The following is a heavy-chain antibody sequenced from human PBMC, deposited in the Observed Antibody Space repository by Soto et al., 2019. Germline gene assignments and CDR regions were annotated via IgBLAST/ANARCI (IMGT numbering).Heavy chain of an antibody. CDR1: GDSVSTNSRA. CDR3: ARGIPDPYYYGMDV. V-gene: IGHV6-1*01. J-gene: IGHJ6*02. CDR2: TYYKSKWYN. D-gene: IGHD2-21*01. Sequence: SQTLSLTCAISGDSVSTNSRAWNWIRQSPSGGLEWLGRTYYKSKWYNDYAVSVKGRISINPDTSKNQLSLQLNSVTPEDTAVYYCARGIPDPYYYGMDVWGQGTTVTVSS.